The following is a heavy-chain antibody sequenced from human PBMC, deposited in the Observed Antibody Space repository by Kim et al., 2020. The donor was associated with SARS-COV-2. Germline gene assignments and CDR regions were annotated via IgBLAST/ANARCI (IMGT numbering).Heavy chain of an antibody. CDR1: GFTFSSYG. CDR2: IWYDGSNK. V-gene: IGHV3-33*01. D-gene: IGHD3-10*01. Sequence: GGSLRLSCAASGFTFSSYGMHWVRLAPGKGLEWVAVIWYDGSNKYYADSVKGRSIISRDNSKNTLHLLMNSLRAEDTAVYYCAREGGGGDFAYWGQG. CDR3: AREGGGGDFAY. J-gene: IGHJ4*02.